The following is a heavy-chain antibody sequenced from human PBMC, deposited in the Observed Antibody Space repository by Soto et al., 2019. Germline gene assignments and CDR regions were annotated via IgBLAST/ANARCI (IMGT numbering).Heavy chain of an antibody. J-gene: IGHJ6*02. CDR1: GGSISGYY. Sequence: SETLSLTCTVSGGSISGYYWSWIRQPPGKGLEWIGNVYYSGGAKYNPSVKRRVSISVDTSKNQFSVRLNSVTASDTAVYYCAPLSVSLSGPYGIHVWGQGTTVTVSS. CDR3: APLSVSLSGPYGIHV. V-gene: IGHV4-59*08. D-gene: IGHD2-15*01. CDR2: VYYSGGA.